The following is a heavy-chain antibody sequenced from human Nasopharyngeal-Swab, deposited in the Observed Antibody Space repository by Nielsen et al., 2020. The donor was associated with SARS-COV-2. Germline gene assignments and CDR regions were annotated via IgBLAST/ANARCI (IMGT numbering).Heavy chain of an antibody. V-gene: IGHV1-69*06. CDR2: IIPVFGTT. D-gene: IGHD2-15*01. CDR3: ARESGSSQYSAYYMDV. Sequence: SVKVSCKPSGGTFNSYAFSWVRQAPGQGLEWMGRIIPVFGTTNYAQDFQGRVTITADKSTATAYMQLSSLRSEDTAVYYCARESGSSQYSAYYMDVWGRGTAVTVSS. J-gene: IGHJ6*03. CDR1: GGTFNSYA.